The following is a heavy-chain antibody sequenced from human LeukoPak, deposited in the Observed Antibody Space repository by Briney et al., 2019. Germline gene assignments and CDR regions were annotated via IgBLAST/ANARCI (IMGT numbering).Heavy chain of an antibody. CDR2: IIPIFGIA. CDR1: GGTFSSYA. Sequence: SVKVSCKASGGTFSSYAISWVRQAPGQGLEWMGRIIPIFGIANYAQKFQGRVTTTADKSTSTAYMELSSLRSEDTAVYYCARDDMGPGDLYYFDYWGQGTLVTVSS. J-gene: IGHJ4*02. CDR3: ARDDMGPGDLYYFDY. V-gene: IGHV1-69*04. D-gene: IGHD7-27*01.